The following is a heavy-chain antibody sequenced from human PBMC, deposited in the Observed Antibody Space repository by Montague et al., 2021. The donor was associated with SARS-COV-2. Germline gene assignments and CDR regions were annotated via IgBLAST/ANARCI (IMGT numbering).Heavy chain of an antibody. CDR1: GGSISSSSYY. CDR2: IYYSGST. D-gene: IGHD3-3*01. Sequence: SETLSLTCTVSGGSISSSSYYWGWIRQPPGKGLEWIGSIYYSGSTYYNPSLKSRVTISVDKSKNQFSLKLISVTGADTAVYYCARKASRGITVFGVVTASYYFDYWGQGTLVTVSS. CDR3: ARKASRGITVFGVVTASYYFDY. J-gene: IGHJ4*02. V-gene: IGHV4-39*01.